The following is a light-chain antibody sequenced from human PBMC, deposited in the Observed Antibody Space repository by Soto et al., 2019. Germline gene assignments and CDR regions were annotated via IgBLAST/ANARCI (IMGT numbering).Light chain of an antibody. Sequence: NFMLTQPHSLSESPGKTVTISCTRISGSIASNYVQWYQQRPGSAPTTVIYEDNQRPSGVPDRFSGSIDSSSNSASLTISGLETEDEADYYCQSYDSSTQVFGGGTKVTVL. J-gene: IGLJ3*02. CDR3: QSYDSSTQV. CDR1: SGSIASNY. V-gene: IGLV6-57*03. CDR2: EDN.